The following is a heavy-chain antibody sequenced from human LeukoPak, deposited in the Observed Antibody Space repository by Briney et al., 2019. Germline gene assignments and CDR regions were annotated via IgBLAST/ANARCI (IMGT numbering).Heavy chain of an antibody. Sequence: GGSRRLSCAASGFTFSSDWMSWVRQAPGKGLEWVSAISGSGGSTYYADSVKGRFTISRDNSKNTLYLQMNSLRAEDTAVYYCAKDFGSGSYYFDYWGQGTLVTVSS. CDR3: AKDFGSGSYYFDY. CDR2: ISGSGGST. D-gene: IGHD1-26*01. J-gene: IGHJ4*02. CDR1: GFTFSSDW. V-gene: IGHV3-23*01.